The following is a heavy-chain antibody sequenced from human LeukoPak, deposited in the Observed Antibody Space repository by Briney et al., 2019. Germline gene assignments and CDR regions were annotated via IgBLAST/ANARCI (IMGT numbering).Heavy chain of an antibody. V-gene: IGHV3-30*04. CDR2: MSYDGRNN. CDR1: GFTFNNSA. D-gene: IGHD6-13*01. CDR3: ARGYEAAAGRVFDY. Sequence: GRSLRLSCAASGFTFNNSAVHWVRQAPGKGLEWMAVMSYDGRNNYYTDSVKGRFTISRDNSKNTVYLQMNSLRAEDTAVYYCARGYEAAAGRVFDYWGQGTLVTVSS. J-gene: IGHJ4*02.